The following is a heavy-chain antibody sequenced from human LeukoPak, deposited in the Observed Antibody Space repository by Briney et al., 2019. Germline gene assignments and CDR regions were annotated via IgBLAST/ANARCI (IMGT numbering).Heavy chain of an antibody. CDR1: GFTFSSYW. CDR3: ARDSSGWVAEYFQH. Sequence: GGSPRLSCAASGFTFSSYWMSWVRQAPGKGLEWVANIKQDGSEKYYVDSVKGRFTISRDNAKNSLYLQMNSLRAEDTAVYYCARDSSGWVAEYFQHWGQGTLVTVSS. V-gene: IGHV3-7*01. CDR2: IKQDGSEK. D-gene: IGHD6-19*01. J-gene: IGHJ1*01.